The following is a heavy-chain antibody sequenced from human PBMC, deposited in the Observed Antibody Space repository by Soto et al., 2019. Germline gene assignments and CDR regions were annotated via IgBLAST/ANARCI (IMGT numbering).Heavy chain of an antibody. J-gene: IGHJ3*02. CDR3: AKGGLCIFGHGEPFDDFCI. V-gene: IGHV3-23*01. D-gene: IGHD3-3*02. Sequence: EVQLLESGGGLVQPGGSLRLSCAASGFTFTSLVMRWVRRAPGKGLEWVSGVSYAGESTYYADSVKGRFTISRDNSKNTRYLQMDSLRAEDTAVYYCAKGGLCIFGHGEPFDDFCICGEGTMVAV. CDR1: GFTFTSLV. CDR2: VSYAGEST.